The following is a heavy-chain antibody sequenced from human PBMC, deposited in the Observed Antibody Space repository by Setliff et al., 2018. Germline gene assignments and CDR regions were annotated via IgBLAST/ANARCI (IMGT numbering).Heavy chain of an antibody. CDR3: IRDTSGRDAFDI. D-gene: IGHD6-19*01. Sequence: GGSLRLSCAASGFTFDSHAMAWVRQAPGKGLEWVSGISASGGGTYYPDSVKGRFSISRDNSKNMLYLEVNSLRAEDTAVYYCIRDTSGRDAFDIWGQGTMVTVSS. CDR1: GFTFDSHA. CDR2: ISASGGGT. V-gene: IGHV3-23*01. J-gene: IGHJ3*02.